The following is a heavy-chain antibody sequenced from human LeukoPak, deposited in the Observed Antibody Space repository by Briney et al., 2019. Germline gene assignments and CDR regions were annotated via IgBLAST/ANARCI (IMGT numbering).Heavy chain of an antibody. Sequence: PSETLSLTCTVSGGSISSYYWSWIRQPAGKGLEWVGRIYTSGSTNYNPSLKSRVAMSVDTSKNQFSLKLSSVTAADTAVYYCARDVRGYSGYALDYWGQGTLVTVSS. D-gene: IGHD5-12*01. V-gene: IGHV4-4*07. CDR2: IYTSGST. CDR3: ARDVRGYSGYALDY. J-gene: IGHJ4*02. CDR1: GGSISSYY.